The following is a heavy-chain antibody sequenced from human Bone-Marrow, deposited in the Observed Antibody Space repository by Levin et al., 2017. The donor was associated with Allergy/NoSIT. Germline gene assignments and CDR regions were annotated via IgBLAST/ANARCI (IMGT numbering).Heavy chain of an antibody. Sequence: LSLTCAASGFTFSSSAMNWVRPAPGRGLEWVATIRDSGETTYHADSVKGRFTISRDNSKNTLYLQMNRLRAEDTAVYYCAKDEGSGAYRYYYYYMDVWGKGTTVTVSS. D-gene: IGHD3-10*01. CDR1: GFTFSSSA. CDR3: AKDEGSGAYRYYYYYMDV. J-gene: IGHJ6*03. V-gene: IGHV3-23*01. CDR2: IRDSGETT.